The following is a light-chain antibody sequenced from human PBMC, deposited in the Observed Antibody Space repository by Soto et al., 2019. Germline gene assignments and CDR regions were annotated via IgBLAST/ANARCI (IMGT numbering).Light chain of an antibody. CDR1: SSDVGSYNL. J-gene: IGLJ1*01. CDR3: FSYAGSTTPYV. V-gene: IGLV2-23*01. CDR2: EGS. Sequence: QSALTQPASVSGSPGQSITFSCTVASSDVGSYNLVSWYQQHPGKAPKFMIYEGSKRPSGVSNRFSGSQSGNTASLTISGLQAEDEADYYCFSYAGSTTPYVFGTGTKVTVL.